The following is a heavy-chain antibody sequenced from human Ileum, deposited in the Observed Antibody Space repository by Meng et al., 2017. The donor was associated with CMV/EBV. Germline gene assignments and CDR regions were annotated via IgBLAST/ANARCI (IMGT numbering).Heavy chain of an antibody. CDR1: GFTFNSYG. V-gene: IGHV1-2*02. CDR2: INPNSGGT. D-gene: IGHD2-2*01. Sequence: GESLKISCAASGFTFNSYGMHWVRQAPGQGLEWMGWINPNSGGTNYAQKFQGRVTMTRDTSISTAYMELSRLRSDDTAVYYCARDRGYCSSTSCPTYYYYGMDVWGQGTTVTVSS. J-gene: IGHJ6*02. CDR3: ARDRGYCSSTSCPTYYYYGMDV.